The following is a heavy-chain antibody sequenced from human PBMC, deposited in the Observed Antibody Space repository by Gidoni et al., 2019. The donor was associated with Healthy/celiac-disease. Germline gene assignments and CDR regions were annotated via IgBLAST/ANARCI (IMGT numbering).Heavy chain of an antibody. D-gene: IGHD4-17*01. J-gene: IGHJ6*02. Sequence: SSYGMHWVRQAPGKGLEWVAVISYDGSNKYYADSVKGRFTISRDNSKNTLYQQMNSLRAEDTAVYYCAKWGDYGDYNDYYGMDVWGQGTTVTVSS. CDR3: AKWGDYGDYNDYYGMDV. CDR1: SSYG. CDR2: ISYDGSNK. V-gene: IGHV3-30*18.